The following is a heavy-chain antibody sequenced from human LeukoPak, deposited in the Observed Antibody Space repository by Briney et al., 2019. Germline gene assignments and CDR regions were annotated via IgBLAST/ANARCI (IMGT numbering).Heavy chain of an antibody. Sequence: LRLSCAASGFTFSDYYMSWIRQPPGKGLEWIGEINHSGSTNYNPSLKSRVTISVDTSKNQFSLKLSSVTAADTAVYYCARGQRGWYGYWGQGTLVTVSS. V-gene: IGHV4-34*01. CDR2: INHSGST. D-gene: IGHD6-19*01. CDR3: ARGQRGWYGY. J-gene: IGHJ4*02. CDR1: GFTFSDYY.